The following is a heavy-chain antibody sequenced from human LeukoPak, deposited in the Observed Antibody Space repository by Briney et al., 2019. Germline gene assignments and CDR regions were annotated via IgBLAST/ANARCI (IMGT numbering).Heavy chain of an antibody. CDR3: ARTVSCSSTSCYLSDY. CDR1: GYTFTSYG. CDR2: IIAYNGNT. D-gene: IGHD2-2*01. Sequence: ASVRVSCKASGYTFTSYGISWGRPAPGQGVEWMGWIIAYNGNTNSAQKLQGRVTMTPDTSTSTDYMELRSLRSDDTAVYYCARTVSCSSTSCYLSDYWGQGTLVTVSS. J-gene: IGHJ4*02. V-gene: IGHV1-18*01.